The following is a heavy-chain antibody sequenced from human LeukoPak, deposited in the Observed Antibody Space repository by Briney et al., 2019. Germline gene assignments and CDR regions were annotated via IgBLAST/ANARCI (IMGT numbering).Heavy chain of an antibody. V-gene: IGHV1-2*04. CDR2: INPNSGGT. J-gene: IGHJ3*02. CDR3: ARGNRYSSSWYLKRQSAFDI. Sequence: ASVKVSCKASGYTFTGYYMHWVRQAPGQGPEWMGWINPNSGGTNYAQKFQGWVTMTRDTSISTAYMELSRLRSDDTAVYYCARGNRYSSSWYLKRQSAFDIGGQGTMVTVSS. D-gene: IGHD6-13*01. CDR1: GYTFTGYY.